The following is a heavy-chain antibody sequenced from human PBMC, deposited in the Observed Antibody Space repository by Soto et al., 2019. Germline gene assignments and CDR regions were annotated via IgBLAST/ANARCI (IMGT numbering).Heavy chain of an antibody. V-gene: IGHV1-3*01. Sequence: QVHLVQSGAEVRKPGASVKVSCKASGYNLTSSAIHRVRQAPGQRPEWMGWINGHNGKATESGKFQGRVTIPRATNATTAVLELSSLTSEDTAVYYCARSQTMVTLVYFQYWGQGTLVTV. J-gene: IGHJ1*01. CDR1: GYNLTSSA. CDR2: INGHNGKA. CDR3: ARSQTMVTLVYFQY. D-gene: IGHD4-17*01.